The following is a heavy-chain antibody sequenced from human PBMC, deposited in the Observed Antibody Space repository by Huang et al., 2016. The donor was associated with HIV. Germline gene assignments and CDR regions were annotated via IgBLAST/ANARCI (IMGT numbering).Heavy chain of an antibody. CDR3: AKDQNDFWSGFSD. J-gene: IGHJ4*02. CDR1: SGSISSYY. D-gene: IGHD3-3*01. V-gene: IGHV4-59*01. CDR2: VYYSGGT. Sequence: QVQLQESGPGLVKPSETLSLTCTVSSGSISSYYWSWIRQPPGKGLEWIGNVYYSGGTNDNPSLKRRVTISADRSKNQFSLKLSYVTAADTAVYYCAKDQNDFWSGFSDWGQGTPVTVSS.